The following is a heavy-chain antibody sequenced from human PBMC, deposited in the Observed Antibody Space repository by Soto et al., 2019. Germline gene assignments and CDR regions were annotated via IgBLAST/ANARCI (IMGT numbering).Heavy chain of an antibody. CDR2: ISGSGGST. J-gene: IGHJ6*02. Sequence: TCIGHGISRVRQAPGKGLEWVSAISGSGGSTYYAASVKGRFTISRDNSTNTLYLQMNSLRAEDTAVYYCAKEHTRLQHRLGIWAQGFSVPVSS. CDR1: TCIGHG. CDR3: AKEHTRLQHRLGI. V-gene: IGHV3-23*01. D-gene: IGHD6-13*01.